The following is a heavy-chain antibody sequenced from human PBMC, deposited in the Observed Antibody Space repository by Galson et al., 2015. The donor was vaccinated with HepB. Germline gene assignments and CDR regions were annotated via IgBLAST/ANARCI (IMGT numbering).Heavy chain of an antibody. V-gene: IGHV3-30*18. Sequence: SLRLSCAASGFTFSNYGMHWVRQTPGKGLEWVAIISYDGSNKYYADSVKGRFTISRDNSENTLYLQMNSLRGEDTAVYYCAKDSVVHASWNDAFAFWGQGTMVTVSS. D-gene: IGHD2-8*02. CDR3: AKDSVVHASWNDAFAF. J-gene: IGHJ3*01. CDR1: GFTFSNYG. CDR2: ISYDGSNK.